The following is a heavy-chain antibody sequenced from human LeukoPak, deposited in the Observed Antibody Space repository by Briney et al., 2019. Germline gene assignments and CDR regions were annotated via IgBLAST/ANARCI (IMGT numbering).Heavy chain of an antibody. V-gene: IGHV3-7*01. CDR2: IQQHGSET. CDR1: GFTFSNYW. Sequence: GGSLRLSCEGSGFTFSNYWMSWVRQAPGKGLEWVANIQQHGSETYYGDSVKGRFTVSRDNAKNSLYLQMNSLRAEDTAVYYCATYSSSNGREFQYWGQGTLVTVSS. CDR3: ATYSSSNGREFQY. J-gene: IGHJ1*01. D-gene: IGHD2-2*01.